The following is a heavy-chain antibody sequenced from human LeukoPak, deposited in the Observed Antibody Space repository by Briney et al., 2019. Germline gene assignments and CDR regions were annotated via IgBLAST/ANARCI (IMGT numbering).Heavy chain of an antibody. CDR3: AREPQPAGYYDSTDEGVDSDY. Sequence: SETLSLTCTVTGGSISSHYWSWIRQPPGKGLEWIGSIYYSGSTYYNPSLKSRVTISVDTSKNQFSLKLSSVTAADTAVYYCAREPQPAGYYDSTDEGVDSDYWGQGTLVTVSS. J-gene: IGHJ4*02. CDR1: GGSISSHY. V-gene: IGHV4-39*07. CDR2: IYYSGST. D-gene: IGHD3-22*01.